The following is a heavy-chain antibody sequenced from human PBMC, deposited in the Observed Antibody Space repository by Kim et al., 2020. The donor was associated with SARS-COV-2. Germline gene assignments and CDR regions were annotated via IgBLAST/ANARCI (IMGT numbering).Heavy chain of an antibody. CDR2: ISWNSGSI. Sequence: GGSLRLSCAASGFTFGDYAMHWVRQAPGKGLEWVSGISWNSGSIGYADSVKGRFTISRDNAKNSLYLQMNSLRAEDTALYYCAKAPYCSGGSCYSVSNDYFGSCGQGALVTVSP. CDR3: AKAPYCSGGSCYSVSNDYFGS. J-gene: IGHJ4*02. D-gene: IGHD2-15*01. V-gene: IGHV3-9*01. CDR1: GFTFGDYA.